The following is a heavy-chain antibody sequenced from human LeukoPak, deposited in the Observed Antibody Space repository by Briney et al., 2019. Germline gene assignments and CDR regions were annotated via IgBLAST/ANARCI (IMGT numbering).Heavy chain of an antibody. CDR1: GGSFSGYY. CDR2: INHSGST. J-gene: IGHJ4*02. CDR3: ARSQILTGRTSDY. D-gene: IGHD3-9*01. V-gene: IGHV4-34*01. Sequence: SETLSLTCAVYGGSFSGYYWSWIRQPPGKGLEWIGEINHSGSTNYNPSLKSRVTISVDTSKNQFSLKLSSVTAADTAVYYCARSQILTGRTSDYWGQGTLVTVSS.